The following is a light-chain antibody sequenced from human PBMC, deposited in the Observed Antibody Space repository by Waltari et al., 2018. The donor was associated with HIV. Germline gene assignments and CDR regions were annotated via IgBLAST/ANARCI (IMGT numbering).Light chain of an antibody. CDR2: DVS. CDR3: SSYTSSSALDVV. J-gene: IGLJ2*01. Sequence: QSALTQPASVSGSPGQSITISCTGTSSDVGGSDSVSWYQQHPGKAPKLMIFDVSNRPSGVSNRFSGSKSGNTASLTISGLQAEDEADYYCSSYTSSSALDVVFGGGTKLTVL. V-gene: IGLV2-14*03. CDR1: SSDVGGSDS.